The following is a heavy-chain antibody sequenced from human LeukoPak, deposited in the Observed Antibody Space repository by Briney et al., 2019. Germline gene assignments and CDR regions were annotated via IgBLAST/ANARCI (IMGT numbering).Heavy chain of an antibody. Sequence: PGGSLRLSCAASGFTYSNYEMNWVRQAPGKGLEWVSYISSGGTTIYYADSVKGRFTISRDNAKNSLYLQMNSLRADDTAVYYCARLQQLVEDYWGQGALVIVSS. D-gene: IGHD6-13*01. CDR1: GFTYSNYE. CDR3: ARLQQLVEDY. V-gene: IGHV3-48*03. CDR2: ISSGGTTI. J-gene: IGHJ4*02.